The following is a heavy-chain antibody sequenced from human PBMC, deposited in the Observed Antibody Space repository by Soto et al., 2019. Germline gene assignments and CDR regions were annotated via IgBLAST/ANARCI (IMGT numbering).Heavy chain of an antibody. Sequence: QLQLQESGPGLVKPSETLSLTCTVSGGSISSSSYYWGWIRQPPGKGLEWIGSIYYSGSTYYNPSFKSRVTISVDTSKNQFSLKLSSVTAADTAVYYCARRGVHCSGGSCRGGRFDPWGQGTLVTVSS. CDR3: ARRGVHCSGGSCRGGRFDP. V-gene: IGHV4-39*01. CDR1: GGSISSSSYY. J-gene: IGHJ5*02. D-gene: IGHD2-15*01. CDR2: IYYSGST.